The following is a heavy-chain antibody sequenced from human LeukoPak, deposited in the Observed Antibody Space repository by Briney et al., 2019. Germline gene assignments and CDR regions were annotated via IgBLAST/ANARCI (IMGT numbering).Heavy chain of an antibody. CDR1: EYTFTSYD. CDR2: MNPNSGNT. J-gene: IGHJ5*02. Sequence: ASVKVSCKASEYTFTSYDINWVRQATGQGLEWMGWMNPNSGNTVYAQKFQGRVTMTRDTSISTAYMELSSLRSEDTAMYYCARKNYCSGGSCYSRGWFDPWVQGTLVTVSS. D-gene: IGHD2-15*01. CDR3: ARKNYCSGGSCYSRGWFDP. V-gene: IGHV1-8*01.